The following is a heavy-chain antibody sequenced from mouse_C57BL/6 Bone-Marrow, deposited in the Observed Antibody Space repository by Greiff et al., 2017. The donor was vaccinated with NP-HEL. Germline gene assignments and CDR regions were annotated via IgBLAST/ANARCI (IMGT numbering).Heavy chain of an antibody. CDR2: ISSGGSYT. CDR3: ADGYVTTWFAY. Sequence: EVKLVESGGDLVKPGGSLKLSCAASGFTFSSYGMSWVRQTPDKRLEWVATISSGGSYTYYPDSVKGRFTISRDNAKNTLYLQLSSLKSEDTAMYYCADGYVTTWFAYWGRGTLVTVSA. D-gene: IGHD2-2*01. V-gene: IGHV5-6*01. J-gene: IGHJ3*01. CDR1: GFTFSSYG.